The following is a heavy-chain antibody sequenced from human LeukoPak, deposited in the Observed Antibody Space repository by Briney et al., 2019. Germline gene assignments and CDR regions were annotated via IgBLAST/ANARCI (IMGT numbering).Heavy chain of an antibody. J-gene: IGHJ3*02. D-gene: IGHD5-24*01. CDR1: GLTFSSFG. Sequence: GGSLRLSCAASGLTFSSFGMHWVRQAPGKGLEWVAFIRYDGSNKVYTESVKGRFTISRDNSKNSLYLQMNSLRAEDTAVYYCARADGTKNDAFDSWGQGTMVTVSS. CDR2: IRYDGSNK. V-gene: IGHV3-30*02. CDR3: ARADGTKNDAFDS.